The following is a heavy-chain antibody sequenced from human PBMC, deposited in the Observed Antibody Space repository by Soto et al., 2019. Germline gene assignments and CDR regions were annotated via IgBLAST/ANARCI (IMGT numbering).Heavy chain of an antibody. Sequence: QVQLVESGGGVVQPGGSLRLSCAASGFTFRNHAMHWVRQAPGKGLECLAVIAYDGSNAFYRDSVKGRFTISRDNSKNTLYLHMNSLRSEDTGVYYSARGDREDIRVVVDARPGEYGIDIWGQGTTVNVSS. V-gene: IGHV3-30-3*01. CDR2: IAYDGSNA. CDR1: GFTFRNHA. CDR3: ARGDREDIRVVVDARPGEYGIDI. J-gene: IGHJ6*02. D-gene: IGHD2-15*01.